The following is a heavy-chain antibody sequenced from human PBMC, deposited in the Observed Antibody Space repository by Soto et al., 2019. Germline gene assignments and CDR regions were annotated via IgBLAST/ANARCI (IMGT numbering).Heavy chain of an antibody. V-gene: IGHV1-18*04. CDR3: GRAPYYYDSSVYYYYGMDV. CDR1: GYPFTSYG. D-gene: IGHD3-22*01. Sequence: ASVQVSCKSSGYPFTSYGISWVRQAPGQGLEWMGWISAYNGNTDYAQKPQGRVTMTTDTSPSTAYMELRSLRSDDTALYYRGRAPYYYDSSVYYYYGMDVCGQVSTVTVFS. J-gene: IGHJ6*02. CDR2: ISAYNGNT.